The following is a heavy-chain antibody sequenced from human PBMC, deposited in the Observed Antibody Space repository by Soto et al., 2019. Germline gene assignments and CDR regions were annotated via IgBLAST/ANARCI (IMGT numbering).Heavy chain of an antibody. J-gene: IGHJ3*02. V-gene: IGHV1-18*04. D-gene: IGHD3-22*01. CDR2: ISAYNGNT. Sequence: ASVKVSCKASGYTFTSYGISWVRQAPGQGLEWMGWISAYNGNTNYAQKLQGRVTMTTDTSTSTAYMELRSLRSDDTAVYYCARDSYYYDSSGYSFDDFDIWGQGTMVTVSS. CDR1: GYTFTSYG. CDR3: ARDSYYYDSSGYSFDDFDI.